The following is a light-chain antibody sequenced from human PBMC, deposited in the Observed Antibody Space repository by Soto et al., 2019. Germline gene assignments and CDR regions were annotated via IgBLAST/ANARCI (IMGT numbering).Light chain of an antibody. CDR2: VDGSGSY. V-gene: IGLV4-60*02. Sequence: QLVLTQSSSASASRGSSVKLTCTLSSGLSSYTIAWHQQQPGKAPRYLMKVDGSGSYNRGSGVPDRFSGSSSGADRYLAISNLQFEDEADYYCETWDSHTYVFGTGTKLTVL. J-gene: IGLJ1*01. CDR1: SGLSSYT. CDR3: ETWDSHTYV.